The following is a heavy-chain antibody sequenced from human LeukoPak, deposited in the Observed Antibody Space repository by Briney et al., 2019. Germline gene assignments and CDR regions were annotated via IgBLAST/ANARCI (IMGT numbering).Heavy chain of an antibody. Sequence: SQTLSLTCAISGDSVSSNSVAWDWIRQSPSRGLEWLARTYYRSKWYNDYAVSVKSRITVNPDTSKNQFSLNLTSVTAADTAVYYCATTQWVGNFDYWGQGTLVTVSS. CDR3: ATTQWVGNFDY. CDR2: TYYRSKWYN. J-gene: IGHJ4*02. D-gene: IGHD1-1*01. CDR1: GDSVSSNSVA. V-gene: IGHV6-1*01.